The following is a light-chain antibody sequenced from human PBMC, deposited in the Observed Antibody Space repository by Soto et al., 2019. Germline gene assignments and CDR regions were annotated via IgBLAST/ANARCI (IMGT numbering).Light chain of an antibody. V-gene: IGLV2-11*01. CDR3: CSYAGSYTGVV. Sequence: QSALTQPRSVSGSPGQSVTISCTGTSSDVGGYNYVSWYQQHPGKAPKLMIYDVSNRPSGVPDRFSGSKSGNTASLTISGLQDEDEADYYCCSYAGSYTGVVFGGGTQLTVL. J-gene: IGLJ2*01. CDR2: DVS. CDR1: SSDVGGYNY.